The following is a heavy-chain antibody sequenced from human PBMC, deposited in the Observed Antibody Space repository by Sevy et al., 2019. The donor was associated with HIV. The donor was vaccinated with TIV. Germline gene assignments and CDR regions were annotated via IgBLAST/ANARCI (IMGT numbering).Heavy chain of an antibody. V-gene: IGHV1-46*01. CDR1: GYTFITYY. Sequence: ASVKVSCKASGYTFITYYVHWVPQAPGQGLEWMGLIDPSGSTRYAQKFQGRVSMTGDTSTTTVYMELSSLTSEDTAVYYCARDRDLSGSYLEYYYYAMDVWGQGTTVTVSS. CDR2: IDPSGST. D-gene: IGHD1-26*01. CDR3: ARDRDLSGSYLEYYYYAMDV. J-gene: IGHJ6*02.